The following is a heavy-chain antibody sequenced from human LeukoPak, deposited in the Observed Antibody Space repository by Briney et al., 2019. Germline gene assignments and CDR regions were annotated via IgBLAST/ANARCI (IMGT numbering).Heavy chain of an antibody. CDR2: ILPSGGEI. V-gene: IGHV3-23*01. D-gene: IGHD5-18*01. CDR1: GFTFSTFA. Sequence: GGSLRLSCAASGFTFSTFAMIWVRQPPGKGLEWVSSILPSGGEIHYADSVRGRFTISRDNSKSILSLQMNSLRAEDTAIYYCATYRQVLLPFESWGQGTLVTVSS. CDR3: ATYRQVLLPFES. J-gene: IGHJ4*02.